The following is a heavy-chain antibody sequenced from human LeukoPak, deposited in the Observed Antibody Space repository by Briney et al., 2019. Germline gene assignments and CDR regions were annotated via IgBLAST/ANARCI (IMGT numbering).Heavy chain of an antibody. Sequence: GGSLRLSCAASGFTFSSYSMSWVRQAPGKGLEWVSSISNSGNNIYYADSVKGRITISRDNTKNSLYLQMNSLRAEDTAVYYCARLSFYYGSGSDRDFDYWGQGTLVTVSS. CDR3: ARLSFYYGSGSDRDFDY. CDR1: GFTFSSYS. D-gene: IGHD3-10*01. J-gene: IGHJ4*02. CDR2: ISNSGNNI. V-gene: IGHV3-21*01.